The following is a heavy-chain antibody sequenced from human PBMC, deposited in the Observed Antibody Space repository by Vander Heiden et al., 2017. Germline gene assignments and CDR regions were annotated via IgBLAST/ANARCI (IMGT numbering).Heavy chain of an antibody. J-gene: IGHJ4*02. D-gene: IGHD3-22*01. V-gene: IGHV3-15*07. Sequence: EVQLGESGGGLVKPGGSLRLSCAASGFTFSNAWMNWVPQAPGKGLEWVGRIKSKTDGGTTDYAEPVKGRFTISRDDSKNTLYLQMNSLKTEDTAVYYCTTMYYYDSSGYYPDYWGQGTLVTVSS. CDR2: IKSKTDGGTT. CDR1: GFTFSNAW. CDR3: TTMYYYDSSGYYPDY.